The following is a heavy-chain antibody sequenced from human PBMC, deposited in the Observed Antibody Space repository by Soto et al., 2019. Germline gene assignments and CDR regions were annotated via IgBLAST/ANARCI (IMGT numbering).Heavy chain of an antibody. V-gene: IGHV4-59*08. D-gene: IGHD5-18*01. J-gene: IGHJ4*02. CDR1: GGSISSYY. CDR3: ARLDTAMVLDY. CDR2: IYYSGST. Sequence: SETLSLTCTVSGGSISSYYWSWIRQPPGKGLEWIGYIYYSGSTNYNPSLKSRVTISVDTSKNQFSLKLSSVTAADTAVYYCARLDTAMVLDYWGQGTLVTVSS.